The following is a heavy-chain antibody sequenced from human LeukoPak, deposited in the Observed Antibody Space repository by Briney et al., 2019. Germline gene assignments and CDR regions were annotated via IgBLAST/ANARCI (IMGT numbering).Heavy chain of an antibody. V-gene: IGHV1-24*01. D-gene: IGHD4-17*01. J-gene: IGHJ4*02. CDR2: FDLEDGET. Sequence: ASVKVSCKVSGYTLTELSMHWMRHAPGKGLEWMGSFDLEDGETIYGQKLQGRVTMPEDTSTNTAYMELSSLRSEDTAMYYCAAGDYGDYVPDNWGQRTLVTVSS. CDR3: AAGDYGDYVPDN. CDR1: GYTLTELS.